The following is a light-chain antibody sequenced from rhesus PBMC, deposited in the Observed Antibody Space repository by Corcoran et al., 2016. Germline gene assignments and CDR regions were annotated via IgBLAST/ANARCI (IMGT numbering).Light chain of an antibody. J-gene: IGLJ2*01. V-gene: IGLV3-25*02. CDR2: ADS. CDR3: QVWDSNSKHVL. CDR1: NIGSKN. Sequence: SYDLTQPPSVSAASGQTARLTCGGDNIGSKNVPWYQQKPPQAPVLVMYADSNRPPGIPERLSGSNSGNTATLTTSRVEAGDEADDYCQVWDSNSKHVLFGGGTRVTVL.